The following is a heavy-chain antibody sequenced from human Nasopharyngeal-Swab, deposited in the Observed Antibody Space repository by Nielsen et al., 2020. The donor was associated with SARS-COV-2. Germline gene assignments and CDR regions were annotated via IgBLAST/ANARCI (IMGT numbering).Heavy chain of an antibody. D-gene: IGHD5-18*01. Sequence: WIRQPPGKGLEWVSAISCSGGSTYYADSVRGRFTISRDNSKNTLYLQMNSLRDEDTAVYYCANAVDAAIADYWGQGTLVTVSS. CDR2: ISCSGGST. V-gene: IGHV3-23*01. CDR3: ANAVDAAIADY. J-gene: IGHJ4*02.